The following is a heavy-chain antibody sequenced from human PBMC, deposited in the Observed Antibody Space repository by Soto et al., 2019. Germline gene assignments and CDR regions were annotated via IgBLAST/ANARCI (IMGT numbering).Heavy chain of an antibody. CDR3: ARTYYDFWSGYWRWFDP. J-gene: IGHJ5*02. CDR1: GGSISGYY. Sequence: PSETLSLTCTVSGGSISGYYWSWIRQPPGKGLECIGYIYYSGSTNYNPSLKSRVTISIDTSKNQFSLKLSSVTAADTAVYYCARTYYDFWSGYWRWFDPWGQGTLVTVS. V-gene: IGHV4-59*01. D-gene: IGHD3-3*01. CDR2: IYYSGST.